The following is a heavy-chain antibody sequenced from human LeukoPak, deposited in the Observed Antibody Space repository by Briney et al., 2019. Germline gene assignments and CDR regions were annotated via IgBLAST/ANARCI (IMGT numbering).Heavy chain of an antibody. V-gene: IGHV3-15*01. CDR3: TTTPPYSSSSGVGYYYYYMDV. CDR1: GFTFSNAW. Sequence: GGFLRLSCAASGFTFSNAWMSWVRQAPGKGLEWVGRIKSKTDGGTTDYAAPVKGRFTISRDDSKNTLYLQMNSLKTEDTAVYYCTTTPPYSSSSGVGYYYYYMDVWGKGTTVTVSS. D-gene: IGHD6-6*01. CDR2: IKSKTDGGTT. J-gene: IGHJ6*03.